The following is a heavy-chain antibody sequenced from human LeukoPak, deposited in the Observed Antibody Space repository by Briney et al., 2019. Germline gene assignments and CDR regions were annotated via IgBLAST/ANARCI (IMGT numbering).Heavy chain of an antibody. D-gene: IGHD6-13*01. CDR3: AKHKGAGSRYSYSMDV. CDR2: ISGSGGGT. V-gene: IGHV3-23*01. Sequence: GGSLRLSCAASGFTFVTSAMGWVRQAPGKGLEWVSTISGSGGGTYYADSVKGRFTISRDNSKNTLYLQMNSLRAEDTAVYYCAKHKGAGSRYSYSMDVWGKGATVTVSS. CDR1: GFTFVTSA. J-gene: IGHJ6*03.